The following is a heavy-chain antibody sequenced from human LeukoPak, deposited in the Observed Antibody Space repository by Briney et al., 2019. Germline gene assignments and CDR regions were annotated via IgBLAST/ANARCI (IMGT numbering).Heavy chain of an antibody. Sequence: VASVKVSCKVSGYTFTDYYMHWVQQAPGKGLEWMGLVDPEDGETIYAEKFQGRVTITADTSTDTAYMELSSPRSEDTAVYYCATLHIVGATTGFDYWGQGTLVTVSS. J-gene: IGHJ4*02. D-gene: IGHD1-26*01. CDR2: VDPEDGET. V-gene: IGHV1-69-2*01. CDR3: ATLHIVGATTGFDY. CDR1: GYTFTDYY.